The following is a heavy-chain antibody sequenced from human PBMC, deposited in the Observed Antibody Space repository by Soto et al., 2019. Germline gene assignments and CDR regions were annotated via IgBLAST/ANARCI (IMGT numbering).Heavy chain of an antibody. V-gene: IGHV1-18*01. D-gene: IGHD2-15*01. J-gene: IGHJ4*02. CDR2: ISPFNGNT. CDR3: ARGKETCSGGTCYFVY. CDR1: GYTFSSYG. Sequence: QVQLVQSGGGVKKPGTSGKVSCKASGYTFSSYGVNWVRQAPGQWLEWRGWISPFNGNTNYAPKFQGRVTMTTDPSTNTAYIEMRSLTSDDTAVYYCARGKETCSGGTCYFVYWGQGTLVTVSS.